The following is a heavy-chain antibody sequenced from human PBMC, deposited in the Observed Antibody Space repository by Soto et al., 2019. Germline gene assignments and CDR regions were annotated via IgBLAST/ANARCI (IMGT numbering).Heavy chain of an antibody. D-gene: IGHD2-2*01. CDR3: ARLGGYCSSTSCYGYYGMDV. V-gene: IGHV4-30-4*01. CDR1: GGSISSGDYY. CDR2: IYYSGST. J-gene: IGHJ6*02. Sequence: SETLSLTCTVSGGSISSGDYYWSWFRQPPGKGLECIGYIYYSGSTYYNPSLKSRVTISVDTSKYQFSLKLSSVTAADTAIYYCARLGGYCSSTSCYGYYGMDVWGQGTTVT.